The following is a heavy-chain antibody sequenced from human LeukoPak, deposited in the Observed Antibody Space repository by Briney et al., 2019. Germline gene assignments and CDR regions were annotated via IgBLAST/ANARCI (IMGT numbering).Heavy chain of an antibody. D-gene: IGHD3-3*01. Sequence: ASVKVSCKASGYAFTSYGISWVRQAPGQGLEWMGWISAYNGNTNYAQKLQGRVTMTTDTSTSTAYMELRSLRSDDTAVYYCARGSLYDFWSGYYETYFDYWGQGTLVTVSS. V-gene: IGHV1-18*01. CDR1: GYAFTSYG. J-gene: IGHJ4*02. CDR2: ISAYNGNT. CDR3: ARGSLYDFWSGYYETYFDY.